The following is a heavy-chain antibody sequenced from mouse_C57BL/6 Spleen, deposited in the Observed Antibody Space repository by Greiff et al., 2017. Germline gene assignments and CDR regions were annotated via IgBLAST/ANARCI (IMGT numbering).Heavy chain of an antibody. D-gene: IGHD1-1*01. Sequence: QVQLQQPGAELVRPGTSVKLSCKASGYTLTSYWMHWVKQRPGQGLEWIGVIDPSDSYTNYNQKFKGKATLTVDTSSSTAYMQLSSLTSEDSAVYYCARRYYGSTFDYWGQGTTLTVSS. J-gene: IGHJ2*01. V-gene: IGHV1-59*01. CDR2: IDPSDSYT. CDR1: GYTLTSYW. CDR3: ARRYYGSTFDY.